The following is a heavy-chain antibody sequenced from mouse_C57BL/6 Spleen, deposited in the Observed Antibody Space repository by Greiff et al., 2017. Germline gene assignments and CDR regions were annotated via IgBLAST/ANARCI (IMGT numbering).Heavy chain of an antibody. V-gene: IGHV1-82*01. J-gene: IGHJ4*01. CDR3: AREGGAMDY. CDR2: IYPGDGDT. Sequence: QVQLQQSGPELVKPGASVKISCKASGYAFSSSWMNWVKQRPGKGLEWIGRIYPGDGDTNYNGKFKGKATLTADKSSSTAYMQLISLTSEDSAVYFCAREGGAMDYWGQGTSVTVSS. CDR1: GYAFSSSW.